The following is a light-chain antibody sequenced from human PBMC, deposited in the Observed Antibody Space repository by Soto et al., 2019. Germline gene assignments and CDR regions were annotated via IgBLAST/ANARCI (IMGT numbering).Light chain of an antibody. V-gene: IGLV2-14*01. J-gene: IGLJ3*02. CDR2: EVI. CDR3: SSYRHTDTLV. Sequence: QSALTQPASVSGSPGQSITISCTGTSSDIGGYNYVSWYQQYPGKAPKLMIYEVINRPSGVSNRFSGSKYGNTASLTISGLQSEDEADYYCSSYRHTDTLVFGGGTKVTVL. CDR1: SSDIGGYNY.